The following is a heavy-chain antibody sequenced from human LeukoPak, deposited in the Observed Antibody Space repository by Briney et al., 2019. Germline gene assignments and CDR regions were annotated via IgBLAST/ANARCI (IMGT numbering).Heavy chain of an antibody. D-gene: IGHD2-15*01. CDR2: IIPIFGTA. CDR1: GYTFTGYY. CDR3: ARDLDCSGGSCYSARGQSDYYDSSGYSHGLDY. Sequence: ASVKVSCKASGYTFTGYYVHWVRQAPGQGLEWMGGIIPIFGTANYAQKFQGRVTITADESTSTAYMELSSLRSEDTAVYYCARDLDCSGGSCYSARGQSDYYDSSGYSHGLDYWGQGTLVTVSS. J-gene: IGHJ4*02. V-gene: IGHV1-69*13.